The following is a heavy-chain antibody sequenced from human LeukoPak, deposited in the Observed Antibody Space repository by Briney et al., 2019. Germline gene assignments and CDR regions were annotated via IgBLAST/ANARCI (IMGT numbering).Heavy chain of an antibody. J-gene: IGHJ4*02. CDR2: IKQDGSEK. V-gene: IGHV3-7*01. Sequence: PGGSLRICCAASGLTFSCHWMSLVRQAPGKVLSRVANIKQDGSEKYYVDSVKGRFSISRDNAKNSLYLQMNSLRAEDTAVYYCARDRSAHIYFDYWGQGTLVTVSS. CDR3: ARDRSAHIYFDY. CDR1: GLTFSCHW. D-gene: IGHD2-21*01.